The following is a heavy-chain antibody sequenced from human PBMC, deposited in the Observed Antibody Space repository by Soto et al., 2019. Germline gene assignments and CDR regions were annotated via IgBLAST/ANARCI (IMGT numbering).Heavy chain of an antibody. D-gene: IGHD2-15*01. CDR2: ISYDGSNK. CDR3: AKEMRRVVVDHLYGMAV. Sequence: PGGSLRLSCAASGFTFSSYGMHWVRQAPGKGLEWVAVISYDGSNKYYADSVKGRFTISRDNSKNTLYLQMNSLRAEDTAVYYCAKEMRRVVVDHLYGMAVGGYGTTVTVS. CDR1: GFTFSSYG. J-gene: IGHJ6*02. V-gene: IGHV3-30*18.